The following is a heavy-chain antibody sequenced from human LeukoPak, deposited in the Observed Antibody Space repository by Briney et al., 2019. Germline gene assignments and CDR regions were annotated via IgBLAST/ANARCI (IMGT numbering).Heavy chain of an antibody. CDR2: INHSGST. Sequence: SETLSLTCAVYGGSFSGYYWSWIRQPPGKGLEWIGEINHSGSTYYNPSLKSRVTISVDTSKNQFSLKLSSVTAADTAVYYCAVHVLRFLEWSDWGQGTLVTASS. CDR1: GGSFSGYY. J-gene: IGHJ4*02. V-gene: IGHV4-34*09. CDR3: AVHVLRFLEWSD. D-gene: IGHD3-3*01.